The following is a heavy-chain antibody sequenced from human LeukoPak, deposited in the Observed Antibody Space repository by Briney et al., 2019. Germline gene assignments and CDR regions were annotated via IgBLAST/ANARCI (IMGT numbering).Heavy chain of an antibody. CDR3: ARVRGYSYGHFGY. J-gene: IGHJ4*02. V-gene: IGHV3-53*01. CDR2: IYSGGST. CDR1: GFTVSSNY. D-gene: IGHD5-18*01. Sequence: GGSLRLSCAASGFTVSSNYMSWVRQAPGKGLEWVSVIYSGGSTYYADSVKGRFTISRDNAKNSLYLQMNSLRAEDTAVYYCARVRGYSYGHFGYWGQGTLVTVSS.